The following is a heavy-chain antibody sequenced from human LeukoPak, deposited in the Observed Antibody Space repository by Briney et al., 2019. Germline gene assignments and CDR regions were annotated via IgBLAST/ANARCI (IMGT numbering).Heavy chain of an antibody. CDR1: GYTFTGYY. Sequence: APVKVSCKASGYTFTGYYMHWVRQAPGQGLEWMGWINPNSGGTNYAQKFQGRVTMTRDTSISTAYMELSRLRSDDTAVYYCARDDERIGYYDSSGSLGYWGQGTLVTVSS. D-gene: IGHD3-22*01. J-gene: IGHJ4*02. CDR2: INPNSGGT. CDR3: ARDDERIGYYDSSGSLGY. V-gene: IGHV1-2*02.